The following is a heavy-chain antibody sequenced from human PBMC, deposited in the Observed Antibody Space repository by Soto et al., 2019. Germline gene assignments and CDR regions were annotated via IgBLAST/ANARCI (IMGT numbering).Heavy chain of an antibody. CDR1: GGSISSSSYY. D-gene: IGHD2-15*01. V-gene: IGHV4-39*01. CDR2: IYYSGST. Sequence: QLQLQESGPGLVKPSETLSLTCTVSGGSISSSSYYWGWIRQPPGKGLEWIGSIYYSGSTYDNPSLKSRVTISVDTYKNQFSLKLSSVTGADTGVYYCARLGDIVASFDYWGQGTPVNVSS. CDR3: ARLGDIVASFDY. J-gene: IGHJ4*02.